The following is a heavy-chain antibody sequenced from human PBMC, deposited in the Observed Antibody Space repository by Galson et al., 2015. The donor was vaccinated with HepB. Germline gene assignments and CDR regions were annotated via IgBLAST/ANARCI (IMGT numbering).Heavy chain of an antibody. CDR2: IDPSDSYT. D-gene: IGHD3-22*01. Sequence: QSGAEVKKPGESLRISCKGSGYSFTSYWISWVRQMPGKGLEWMGRIDPSDSYTNYSPSFQGHVTISADKSISTAYRQWSSLKASDTAMYYCARLTSSYYYDSRLGWFDPWGQRTLVTVSS. J-gene: IGHJ5*02. CDR3: ARLTSSYYYDSRLGWFDP. CDR1: GYSFTSYW. V-gene: IGHV5-10-1*01.